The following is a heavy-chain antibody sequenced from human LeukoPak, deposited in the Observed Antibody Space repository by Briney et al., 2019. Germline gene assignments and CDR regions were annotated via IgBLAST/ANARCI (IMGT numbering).Heavy chain of an antibody. Sequence: SGGSLRLSCAASGFTFSTYAVNWVRQAPGKGLEWVSTISGSGDSTYYADSVKGRFIISRDNSKNMVYLQMNSLTVEDTATYYCAKRTMSAFDSWGQGTLLIVSS. D-gene: IGHD5-24*01. V-gene: IGHV3-23*01. CDR3: AKRTMSAFDS. CDR2: ISGSGDST. CDR1: GFTFSTYA. J-gene: IGHJ4*02.